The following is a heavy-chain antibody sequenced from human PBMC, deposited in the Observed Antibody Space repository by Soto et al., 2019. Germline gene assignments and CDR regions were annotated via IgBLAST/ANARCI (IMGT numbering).Heavy chain of an antibody. Sequence: AASVKVSCKASGGTFSSYAISWVRQAPGQGLEWMGGIIPIFGTANYAQKFQGRVTITADESTSTAYMELSSLRSEDTAVYYCASGGYSSSWYVGFDYWGQGTLVTVSS. CDR2: IIPIFGTA. D-gene: IGHD6-13*01. V-gene: IGHV1-69*13. CDR3: ASGGYSSSWYVGFDY. CDR1: GGTFSSYA. J-gene: IGHJ4*02.